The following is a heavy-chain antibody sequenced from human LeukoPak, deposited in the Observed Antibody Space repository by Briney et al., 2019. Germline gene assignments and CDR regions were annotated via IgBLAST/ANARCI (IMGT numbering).Heavy chain of an antibody. CDR3: ARHSGSYYQPWDY. CDR1: GGSIGTSY. Sequence: SETLSLTCTVSGGSIGTSYWSWIRQPPGKGLEWIGYVSYSGNTNYNPSLKSRVTASVDSSKNQFSLKLSSVTAADTAVYYCARHSGSYYQPWDYWGQGTLVTVSS. D-gene: IGHD1-26*01. CDR2: VSYSGNT. V-gene: IGHV4-59*08. J-gene: IGHJ4*02.